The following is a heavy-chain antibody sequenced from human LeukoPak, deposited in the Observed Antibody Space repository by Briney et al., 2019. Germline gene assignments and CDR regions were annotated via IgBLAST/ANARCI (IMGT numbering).Heavy chain of an antibody. Sequence: GGSLRLSCAASGFSFSSYAMSWVRQAPGKGLEWVSALSGSGGSTHYADSVKGRFIISRDNAKNSLYLQMNSLRAEDTAVYYCARDFRDSYGYRYFDLWGRGTLVTVSS. CDR3: ARDFRDSYGYRYFDL. CDR2: LSGSGGST. V-gene: IGHV3-23*01. J-gene: IGHJ2*01. CDR1: GFSFSSYA. D-gene: IGHD5-18*01.